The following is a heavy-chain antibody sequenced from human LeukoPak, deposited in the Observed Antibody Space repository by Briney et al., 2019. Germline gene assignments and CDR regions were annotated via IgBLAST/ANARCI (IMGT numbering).Heavy chain of an antibody. CDR2: ISPNSGAT. D-gene: IGHD6-13*01. V-gene: IGHV1-18*01. J-gene: IGHJ4*02. Sequence: ASVKVSCKASGYTFIKYGVSWVRQAPGQGLEWMGWISPNSGATNYAQKFQGRVTLTSDTSTSTAYMEVNGLRSDDTAVYSCVRGGGTSWFDYWGQGTPVTVSS. CDR1: GYTFIKYG. CDR3: VRGGGTSWFDY.